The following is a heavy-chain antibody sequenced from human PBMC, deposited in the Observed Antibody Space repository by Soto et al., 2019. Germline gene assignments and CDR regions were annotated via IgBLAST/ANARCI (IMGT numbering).Heavy chain of an antibody. V-gene: IGHV1-18*04. CDR2: ISAYNGNT. Sequence: QVQLVQSGAEVKKPGASVQVSCKASGYTFTSYGISWVRQAPGQGLEWMGWISAYNGNTNYAQKLQGRVTMTTDTSTRTAYMELRSLRSDDTAVYYCARGSGKDDSSGYYRFYYYYGMDVWGQGTTVTVSS. J-gene: IGHJ6*02. D-gene: IGHD3-22*01. CDR3: ARGSGKDDSSGYYRFYYYYGMDV. CDR1: GYTFTSYG.